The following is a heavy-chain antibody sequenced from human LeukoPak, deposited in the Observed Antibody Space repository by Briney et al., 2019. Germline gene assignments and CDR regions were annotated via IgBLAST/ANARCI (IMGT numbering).Heavy chain of an antibody. V-gene: IGHV3-30-3*01. CDR2: ISYDGSNK. D-gene: IGHD2-21*02. J-gene: IGHJ4*02. CDR1: GFTFSSYA. Sequence: GGSLRLSCAASGFTFSSYAMHWVRQAPGKGLEWVAVISYDGSNKYYADSVKGRFTISGDNSKNTLYLQMNSLRAEDTAVYYCASVGSYCGGDCQQGRDYWGQGTLVTVSS. CDR3: ASVGSYCGGDCQQGRDY.